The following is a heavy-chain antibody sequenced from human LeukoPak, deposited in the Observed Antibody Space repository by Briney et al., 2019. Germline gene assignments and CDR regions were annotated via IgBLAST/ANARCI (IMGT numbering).Heavy chain of an antibody. V-gene: IGHV3-48*04. CDR1: GFTFSSYS. CDR2: ISRSSSTI. Sequence: GGSLRLSCAASGFTFSSYSMNWVRQAPGKGLEWVSYISRSSSTIYYADSVKGRFTISRDNAKNSLYLQMNSLRAEDTAVYYCARRYGDGRFDYWGQGTLVTVSS. J-gene: IGHJ4*02. D-gene: IGHD4-17*01. CDR3: ARRYGDGRFDY.